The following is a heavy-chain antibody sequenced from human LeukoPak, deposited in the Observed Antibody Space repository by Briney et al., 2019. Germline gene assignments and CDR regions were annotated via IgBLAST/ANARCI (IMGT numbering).Heavy chain of an antibody. Sequence: GGSLRLSCAASGFTFSSYSMNWVRQAPGKGLEWVSSISSSSYIYYADSVKGRFTISRHNAKESLYLQMNSLRVEDTAVYYCVRGDVGTTSYYFYGMDFWGQGTTVTVSS. D-gene: IGHD1/OR15-1a*01. J-gene: IGHJ6*02. CDR1: GFTFSSYS. CDR3: VRGDVGTTSYYFYGMDF. CDR2: ISSSSYI. V-gene: IGHV3-21*04.